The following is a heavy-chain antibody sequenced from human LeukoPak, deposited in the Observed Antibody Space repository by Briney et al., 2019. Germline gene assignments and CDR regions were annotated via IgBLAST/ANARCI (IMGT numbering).Heavy chain of an antibody. V-gene: IGHV4-59*01. CDR3: ARDCTSGSYYRTLCDP. CDR1: GASISSYY. J-gene: IGHJ5*02. CDR2: IYYSGST. D-gene: IGHD3-10*01. Sequence: SETLSLTSAVSGASISSYYWSWIRQPPGKGLEWIGSIYYSGSTNYNPSLKSRVTISLDTSMNQFSLKLSSVTAADTAVYLCARDCTSGSYYRTLCDPWGAGAVNNVSS.